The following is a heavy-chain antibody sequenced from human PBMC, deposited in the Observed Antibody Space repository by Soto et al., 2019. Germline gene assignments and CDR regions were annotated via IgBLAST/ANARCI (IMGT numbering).Heavy chain of an antibody. J-gene: IGHJ5*02. Sequence: SETLSLTCAVYGGFLSESYWTCIRQPPGKGLEWIGEINHVRGSNYNPSLKSRVTMSVDTSQNQFSLRLISVTAADTAMYFCVRIRYQLPSSVLWLDPWGQGTPVTVS. V-gene: IGHV4-34*01. CDR3: VRIRYQLPSSVLWLDP. CDR2: INHVRGS. CDR1: GGFLSESY. D-gene: IGHD3-16*01.